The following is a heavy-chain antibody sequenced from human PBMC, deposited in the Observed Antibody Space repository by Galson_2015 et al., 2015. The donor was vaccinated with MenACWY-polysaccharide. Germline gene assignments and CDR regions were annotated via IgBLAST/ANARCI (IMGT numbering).Heavy chain of an antibody. CDR3: APYSSSSGAFDY. J-gene: IGHJ4*02. CDR2: ISSSSSYI. D-gene: IGHD6-6*01. CDR1: GFTFSSYS. Sequence: SLRLSCAASGFTFSSYSMNWVRQAPGKGLEWVSSISSSSSYIYYADSVKGRFTISRDNAKNSLYPQMNSPRAEDTAVYYCAPYSSSSGAFDYWGQGTLVTVSS. V-gene: IGHV3-21*01.